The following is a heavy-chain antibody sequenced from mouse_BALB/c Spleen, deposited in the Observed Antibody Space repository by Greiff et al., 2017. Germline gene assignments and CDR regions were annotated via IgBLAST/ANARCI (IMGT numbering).Heavy chain of an antibody. CDR3: TIGDYFDV. D-gene: IGHD3-3*01. CDR1: GYTFTSYW. V-gene: IGHV1S22*01. Sequence: LQQPGSELVRPGASVKLSCKASGYTFTSYWMHWVKQRHGQGLEWIGNIYPGSGSTNYDEKFKSKGTLTVDTSSSTAYMHLSSLTSEDSAVYYCTIGDYFDVWGAGTTVTVSS. CDR2: IYPGSGST. J-gene: IGHJ1*01.